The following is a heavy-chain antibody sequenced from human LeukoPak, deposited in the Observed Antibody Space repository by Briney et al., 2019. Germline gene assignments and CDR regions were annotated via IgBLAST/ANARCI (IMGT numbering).Heavy chain of an antibody. V-gene: IGHV3-23*01. CDR2: ISGSGGST. CDR1: GFTFSSYA. J-gene: IGHJ4*02. Sequence: GGSLRLSCAASGFTFSSYAMSWVRQAPGKGLEWVSAISGSGGSTYYADSEKGRFTISRDNSKNTLSLHLHSLRAEDTAVYFCARPGAMAQFDSWGQGTLVTVSS. CDR3: ARPGAMAQFDS. D-gene: IGHD5-18*01.